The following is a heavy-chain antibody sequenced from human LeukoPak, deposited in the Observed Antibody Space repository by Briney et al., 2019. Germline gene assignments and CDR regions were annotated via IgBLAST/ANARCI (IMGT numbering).Heavy chain of an antibody. Sequence: PGGSLRLSCAASGFTFSSYTMSWVRQAPGKGLEWVSTITTSDGNTYYADSVKGRFTISRDNAKNSLYLQMNSLRAEDTAVYYCARGPHSSGWYYFDYWGQGTLVTVSS. CDR1: GFTFSSYT. CDR2: ITTSDGNT. J-gene: IGHJ4*02. CDR3: ARGPHSSGWYYFDY. D-gene: IGHD6-19*01. V-gene: IGHV3-21*01.